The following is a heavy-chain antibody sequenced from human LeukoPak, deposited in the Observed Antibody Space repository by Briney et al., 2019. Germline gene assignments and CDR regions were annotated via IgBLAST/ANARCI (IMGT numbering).Heavy chain of an antibody. J-gene: IGHJ1*01. CDR1: GFTFSSYS. V-gene: IGHV3-21*01. CDR2: ISNDANFI. D-gene: IGHD6-13*01. CDR3: TTPAAGPRAEYSQY. Sequence: PGGSLRLSCAASGFTFSSYSMNWVRQAPGKGLEWVSSISNDANFIYYADSLKGRFTVSRDNAKNSLCLQMNSLAVEDTAVYYCTTPAAGPRAEYSQYWGQGTLVTVSS.